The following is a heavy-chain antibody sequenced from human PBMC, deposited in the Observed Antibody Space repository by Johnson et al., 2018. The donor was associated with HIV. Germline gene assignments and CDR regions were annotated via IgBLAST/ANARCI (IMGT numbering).Heavy chain of an antibody. J-gene: IGHJ3*01. CDR3: ARDHNYYGSGSYSDAFDF. CDR1: GFTFDDYA. Sequence: VQLVESGGGLVQPGRSLRLSCAASGFTFDDYAMHWVRQAPGKGLEWVSGISWNSGSIGYADSVKGRFTISRDNAKNSLYLQMNSLRAEDTALYYCARDHNYYGSGSYSDAFDFWGQGTMVTVSS. CDR2: ISWNSGSI. V-gene: IGHV3-9*01. D-gene: IGHD3-10*01.